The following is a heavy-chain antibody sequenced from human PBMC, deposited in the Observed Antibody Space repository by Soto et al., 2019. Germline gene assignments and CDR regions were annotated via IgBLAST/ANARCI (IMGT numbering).Heavy chain of an antibody. Sequence: PSETLSLTCTVSGGSISSGGYYWSWIRQHPGKGLEWIGYIYYSGSTYYNPSLKSRVTISVDTSKNQFSLKLSSVTAADTAVYYCARIVVVPAAMLEEDYYGMDVWGQGTTVTVSS. CDR3: ARIVVVPAAMLEEDYYGMDV. J-gene: IGHJ6*02. CDR2: IYYSGST. V-gene: IGHV4-31*03. D-gene: IGHD2-2*01. CDR1: GGSISSGGYY.